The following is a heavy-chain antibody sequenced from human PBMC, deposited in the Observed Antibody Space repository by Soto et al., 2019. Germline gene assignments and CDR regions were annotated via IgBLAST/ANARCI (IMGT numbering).Heavy chain of an antibody. CDR1: GGSIRSYY. J-gene: IGHJ4*02. CDR3: ARASPPYYCGGDCLAFDY. Sequence: PSEILSLTCTVSGGSIRSYYWSWIRQPPGKGLEWIGYIWHSGSTSYNPSLKSRVAMSADPSKNQFSLELSSVTAADTAVYYCARASPPYYCGGDCLAFDYWGQGTLVTVSS. CDR2: IWHSGST. D-gene: IGHD2-21*02. V-gene: IGHV4-59*01.